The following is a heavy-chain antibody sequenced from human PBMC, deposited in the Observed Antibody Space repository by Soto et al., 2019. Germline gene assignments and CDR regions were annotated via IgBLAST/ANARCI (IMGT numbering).Heavy chain of an antibody. Sequence: GASVKVSCKASGGSFSSYSISWVRQAPGQGLEWMGWIIPIFGATNYAQKFQGRVTISADESTSTAYMEVSGLRSEDTAVYYCAKGLRGVLNSYWGQGTLVTVSS. CDR1: GGSFSSYS. J-gene: IGHJ1*01. V-gene: IGHV1-69*13. CDR2: IIPIFGAT. D-gene: IGHD3-10*01. CDR3: AKGLRGVLNSY.